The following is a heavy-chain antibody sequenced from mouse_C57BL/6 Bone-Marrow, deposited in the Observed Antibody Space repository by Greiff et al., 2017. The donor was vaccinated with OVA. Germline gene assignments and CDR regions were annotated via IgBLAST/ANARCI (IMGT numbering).Heavy chain of an antibody. CDR3: VRQRLRYLFDY. D-gene: IGHD1-1*01. V-gene: IGHV10-1*01. CDR2: IRSKSNNYAT. J-gene: IGHJ2*01. CDR1: GFSFNTYA. Sequence: EVKLLESGGGLVQPKGSLKLSCAASGFSFNTYAMNWVRQAPGKGLEWVARIRSKSNNYATYYADSVKDRFTISRDDSESMLYLRMNNLKTEDTAMYYCVRQRLRYLFDYWGQGTTLTVSS.